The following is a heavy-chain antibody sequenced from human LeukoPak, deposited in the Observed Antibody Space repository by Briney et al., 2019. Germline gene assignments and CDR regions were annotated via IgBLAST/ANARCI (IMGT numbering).Heavy chain of an antibody. CDR3: ARGAGWYDSRAYFDY. D-gene: IGHD3-22*01. CDR2: IKQDGSEK. Sequence: TGGSLRLSCAASGFTFSSYWMSWVRQAPGKGLEWVANIKQDGSEKYYVDSVKGRFTISRDNAKNSLYLQMNSLRAEDTAVYYCARGAGWYDSRAYFDYWGQGTLVTVSS. CDR1: GFTFSSYW. J-gene: IGHJ4*02. V-gene: IGHV3-7*01.